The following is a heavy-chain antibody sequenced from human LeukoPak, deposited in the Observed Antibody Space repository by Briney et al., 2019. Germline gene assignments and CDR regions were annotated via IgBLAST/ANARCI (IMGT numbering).Heavy chain of an antibody. CDR3: ATDRDGTDWGNYRFPY. V-gene: IGHV3-7*01. CDR2: INHDGSEK. CDR1: GFTFSSYW. Sequence: GGSLRLSCAASGFTFSSYWMIWVRQPPGKGLEWVANINHDGSEKNYVDSVKGRFTFSRDNAKTSLYLQMNSLRVDDTAVYYCATDRDGTDWGNYRFPYGGQGTLVTVSS. J-gene: IGHJ4*02. D-gene: IGHD3-16*02.